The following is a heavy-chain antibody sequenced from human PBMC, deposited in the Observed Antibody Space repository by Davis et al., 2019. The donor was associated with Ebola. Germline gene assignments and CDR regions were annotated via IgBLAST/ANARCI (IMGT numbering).Heavy chain of an antibody. CDR2: VNPNRGNT. D-gene: IGHD2-15*01. CDR1: GYTFTSYG. J-gene: IGHJ5*02. Sequence: AASVNVSCKASGYTFTSYGINWVRQATGQGFEWMGWVNPNRGNTGYAQKLQGRVTMTTDTSTSTAYMELRSLRSDDTAVYYCARDCSGTSCYFKWFDPWGQGTLVTVSS. V-gene: IGHV1-18*01. CDR3: ARDCSGTSCYFKWFDP.